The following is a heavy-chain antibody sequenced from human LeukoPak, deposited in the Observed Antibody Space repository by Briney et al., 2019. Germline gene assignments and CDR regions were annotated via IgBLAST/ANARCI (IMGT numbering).Heavy chain of an antibody. J-gene: IGHJ4*02. Sequence: GGSLRLSCAASGFTFSSYAMSWVRQAPGKGLEWVSAISGSGGSTCYADSVKGRFTISRDNSKNTLYLQMNSLRAEDTAVYYCAKLDRSYYDFWSGCYPGLNTPAHFDYWGQGTLVTVSS. D-gene: IGHD3-3*01. V-gene: IGHV3-23*01. CDR3: AKLDRSYYDFWSGCYPGLNTPAHFDY. CDR1: GFTFSSYA. CDR2: ISGSGGST.